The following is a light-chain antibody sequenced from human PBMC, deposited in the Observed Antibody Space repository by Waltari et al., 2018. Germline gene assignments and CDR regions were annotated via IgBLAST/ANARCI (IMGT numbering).Light chain of an antibody. CDR3: QQYDNLPPLT. V-gene: IGKV1-33*01. J-gene: IGKJ4*01. CDR2: KAS. Sequence: DIQMTQSPSSLSASVGDRVTITCQASQDISNYLNWYQQKPGKAPKLLIYKASNLETGVPSRFSVSGSWTDFTFTISSLQPEDIATYYCQQYDNLPPLTFGGGTKVEIK. CDR1: QDISNY.